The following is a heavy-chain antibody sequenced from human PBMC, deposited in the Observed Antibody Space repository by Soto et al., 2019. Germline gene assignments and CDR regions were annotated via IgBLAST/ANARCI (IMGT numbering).Heavy chain of an antibody. CDR2: IYHSGST. D-gene: IGHD2-15*01. CDR3: AREALYCSGGSCYSGFDY. CDR1: GGSISSGGYS. Sequence: PSETLSLTCAVSGGSISSGGYSWSWIRQPPGKGLEWIGYIYHSGSTYYNPSLKSRVTISVDRSKNQFSLKLSSVTAADTAVYYCAREALYCSGGSCYSGFDYWGQGTLVTVS. V-gene: IGHV4-30-2*01. J-gene: IGHJ4*02.